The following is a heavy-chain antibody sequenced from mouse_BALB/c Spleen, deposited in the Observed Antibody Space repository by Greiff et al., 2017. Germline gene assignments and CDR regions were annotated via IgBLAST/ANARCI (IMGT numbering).Heavy chain of an antibody. CDR3: AGNSY. V-gene: IGHV5-9-4*01. CDR1: GFTFSSYA. J-gene: IGHJ3*01. CDR2: ISSGGSYT. Sequence: EVQGVESGGGLVKPGGSLKLSCAASGFTFSSYAMSWVRQSPEKRLEWVAEISSGGSYTYYPDTVTGRFTISRDNAKNTLYLEMSSLRSEDTAMYYCAGNSYWGQGTLVTVSA.